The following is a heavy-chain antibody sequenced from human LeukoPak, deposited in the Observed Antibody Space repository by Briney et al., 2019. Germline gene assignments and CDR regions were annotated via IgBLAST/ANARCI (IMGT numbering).Heavy chain of an antibody. V-gene: IGHV4-59*12. J-gene: IGHJ3*02. Sequence: SETLSLTCTVSGGSISNFYWSWIRQPPGKGLEWIGYIYYSGSTNYNPSLKSRVTISVDTSKNQFSLKLSSVTAADTAVYYCARAEVAFDIWGQGTIVTVSS. CDR3: ARAEVAFDI. CDR1: GGSISNFY. CDR2: IYYSGST.